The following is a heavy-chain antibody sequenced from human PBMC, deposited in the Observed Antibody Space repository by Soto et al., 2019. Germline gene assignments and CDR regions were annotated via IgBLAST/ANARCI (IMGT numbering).Heavy chain of an antibody. CDR1: GFTFSSYG. CDR2: ISYDGSNK. CDR3: AKDAVPAAILRGVGYGMDV. V-gene: IGHV3-30*18. D-gene: IGHD2-2*01. Sequence: QVQLVESGGGVVQPGRSLRLSCAASGFTFSSYGMHWVRQAPGKGLEWVAVISYDGSNKYYADSVKGRFTISRDNSKNPLYLQMNRLGAEDTAVYYCAKDAVPAAILRGVGYGMDVWGQGTTVTVSS. J-gene: IGHJ6*02.